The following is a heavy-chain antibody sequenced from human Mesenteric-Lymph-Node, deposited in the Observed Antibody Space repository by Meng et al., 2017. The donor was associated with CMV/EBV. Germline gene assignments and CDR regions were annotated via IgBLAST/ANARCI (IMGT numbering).Heavy chain of an antibody. Sequence: SETLSLTCAVYGGSFSGYYWSWFRQPPGKGLEWIGEINHSGSTNYNPSLKSRVTISVDTSKNQFSLKLSSVTAADTAVYYCARRNTAMILYYYYYGMDVWGQGTTVTVSS. CDR2: INHSGST. J-gene: IGHJ6*02. CDR3: ARRNTAMILYYYYYGMDV. V-gene: IGHV4-34*01. D-gene: IGHD5-18*01. CDR1: GGSFSGYY.